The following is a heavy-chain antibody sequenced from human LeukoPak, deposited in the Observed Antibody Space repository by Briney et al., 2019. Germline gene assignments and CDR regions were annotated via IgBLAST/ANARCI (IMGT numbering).Heavy chain of an antibody. CDR3: TQLSRGY. J-gene: IGHJ4*02. CDR2: IKPKTDGGTT. CDR1: GFSLSDAW. Sequence: GGSLRLSCAASGFSLSDAWMSWVRQAPGKGLECVGRIKPKTDGGTTDYAEPVNDRFSVSRDDSKSTLYLQINSLTTEDTGLYYCTQLSRGYWGQGTQVTVSS. D-gene: IGHD1-1*01. V-gene: IGHV3-15*01.